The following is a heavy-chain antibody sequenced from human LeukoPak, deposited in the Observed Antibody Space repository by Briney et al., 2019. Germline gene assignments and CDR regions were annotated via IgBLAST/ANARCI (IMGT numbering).Heavy chain of an antibody. CDR3: ARVSSATFTAVAGPPAY. V-gene: IGHV1-2*02. CDR1: GYTFTAYY. Sequence: ASVKVSCKASGYTFTAYYLHWVRQTPGQGLEWMGWINPITGGTNYAQKFQGRVTMTRDTSISTAYMGLSRLTSDDTAMYYCARVSSATFTAVAGPPAYWGQGTLVTVSS. D-gene: IGHD6-19*01. CDR2: INPITGGT. J-gene: IGHJ4*02.